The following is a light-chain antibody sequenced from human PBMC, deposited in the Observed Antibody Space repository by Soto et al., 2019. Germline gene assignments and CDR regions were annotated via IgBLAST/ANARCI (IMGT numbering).Light chain of an antibody. V-gene: IGLV2-14*03. CDR3: YSCSRSSGTRYV. J-gene: IGLJ1*01. CDR2: DVS. Sequence: QSVLTQPASVSGSPGQSITISCTGTSSDIGTYNYVSWYQQHPGQAPKLMIYDVSNRPSGVSDRFSGSKSGNTASLTISGLQAEDEADYYCYSCSRSSGTRYVFGTGTKVTV. CDR1: SSDIGTYNY.